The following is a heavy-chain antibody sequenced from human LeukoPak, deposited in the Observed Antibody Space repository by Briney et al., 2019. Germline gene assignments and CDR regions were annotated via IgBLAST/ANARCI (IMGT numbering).Heavy chain of an antibody. J-gene: IGHJ6*03. CDR3: AKVPVVVPAYYYYMDV. CDR2: ISGSGGST. Sequence: GGSLRLSCAASGFTFSSYDMSWVRQAPGKGLEWVSAISGSGGSTYYADSVKVRFTISRDNSKDTLYLQMNSLRAEDTAVYYCAKVPVVVPAYYYYMDVWGKGTTVTVSS. D-gene: IGHD2-2*01. V-gene: IGHV3-23*01. CDR1: GFTFSSYD.